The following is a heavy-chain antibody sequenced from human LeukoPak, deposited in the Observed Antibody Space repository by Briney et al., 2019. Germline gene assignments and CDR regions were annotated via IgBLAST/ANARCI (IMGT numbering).Heavy chain of an antibody. CDR1: GGSISSSSYN. CDR3: ARPPGIAAAWFDP. J-gene: IGHJ5*02. D-gene: IGHD6-13*01. V-gene: IGHV4-39*01. Sequence: SETLSLTCTVSGGSISSSSYNWAWIRQPPGKGLEWIGNIDNIGSTYYNPSLQSRVTISVDKSKDQFSLKLNSVTAADTAMYYCARPPGIAAAWFDPWGQGTLVTVSS. CDR2: IDNIGST.